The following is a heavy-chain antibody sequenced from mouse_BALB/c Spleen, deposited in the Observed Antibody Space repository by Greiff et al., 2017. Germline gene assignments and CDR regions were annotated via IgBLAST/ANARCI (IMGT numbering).Heavy chain of an antibody. CDR2: ISYSGST. J-gene: IGHJ3*01. D-gene: IGHD1-3*01. V-gene: IGHV3-2*02. Sequence: EVQLKESGPGLVKPSQSLSLTCTVTGYSITSDYAWNWIRQFPGNKLEWMGYISYSGSTSYNPSLKSRISITRDTSKNQFFLQLNSVTTEDTATYYCARSNYWFAYWGQGTLVTVSA. CDR3: ARSNYWFAY. CDR1: GYSITSDYA.